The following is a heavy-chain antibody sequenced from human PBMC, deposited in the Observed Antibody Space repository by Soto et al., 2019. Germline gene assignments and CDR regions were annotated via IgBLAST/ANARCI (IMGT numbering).Heavy chain of an antibody. CDR3: ARDPKTSGGQNWAFNYFDS. V-gene: IGHV3-30-3*01. CDR2: ISYDGTNK. Sequence: GQLVESGGGLVQPGGSLRLSCQVSGFTFRSYWMTWVRRAPGKGLEWVALISYDGTNKFYADSVKGRFTISRDNSKSTLYLQVDSLRPEDAAVYYCARDPKTSGGQNWAFNYFDSWGQGTLVTVSS. D-gene: IGHD7-27*01. CDR1: GFTFRSYW. J-gene: IGHJ4*02.